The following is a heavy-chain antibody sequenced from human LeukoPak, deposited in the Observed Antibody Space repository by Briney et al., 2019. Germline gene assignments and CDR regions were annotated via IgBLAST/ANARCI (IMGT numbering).Heavy chain of an antibody. CDR1: GGTFSSYA. D-gene: IGHD5-24*01. CDR3: ARDNSVRDEAWWFNP. V-gene: IGHV1-69*13. CDR2: IIPIFGTA. Sequence: ASVKVSCKASGGTFSSYAISWVRQAPGQGLEWMGGIIPIFGTANYAQKFQGRVTITADESTSTAYMELSSLRSEDTAVYYCARDNSVRDEAWWFNPWGQGTLVTVSS. J-gene: IGHJ5*02.